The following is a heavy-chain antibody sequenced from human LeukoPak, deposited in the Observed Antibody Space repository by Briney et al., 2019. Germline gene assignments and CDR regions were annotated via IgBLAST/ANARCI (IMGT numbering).Heavy chain of an antibody. V-gene: IGHV3-30*02. Sequence: GGSLRLSCAASGFTFSSYGMHWVRQAPGKGLEWVAYIPYDGSNKYYADSVKGRFTIFRDNSKNTLFLQMNSLRPEDTAVHYCAKDWNYYGSGSYFDSWGYWGQGTLVTVSS. J-gene: IGHJ1*01. D-gene: IGHD3-10*01. CDR1: GFTFSSYG. CDR3: AKDWNYYGSGSYFDSWGY. CDR2: IPYDGSNK.